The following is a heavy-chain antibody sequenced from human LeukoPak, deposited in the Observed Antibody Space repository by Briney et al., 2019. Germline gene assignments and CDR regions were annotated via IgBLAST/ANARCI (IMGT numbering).Heavy chain of an antibody. CDR1: GFTFSSYG. CDR3: ARGSYGSGSPPDYYFDY. J-gene: IGHJ4*02. Sequence: PGGSLRLFCAPSGFTFSSYGMHWVRQAPAKGLEGVAVIWYDGCNKYYADSVKGRFTISRDNSKNTLYLQMNSLRAEDTAVYYCARGSYGSGSPPDYYFDYWGQGTLVTVSS. V-gene: IGHV3-33*01. CDR2: IWYDGCNK. D-gene: IGHD3-10*01.